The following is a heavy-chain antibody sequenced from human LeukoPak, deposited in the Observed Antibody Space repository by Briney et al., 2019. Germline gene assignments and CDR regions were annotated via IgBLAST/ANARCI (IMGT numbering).Heavy chain of an antibody. V-gene: IGHV3-23*01. D-gene: IGHD2-21*01. Sequence: PGGSLRLSCAASGFTFSSYAMSWVRQAPGKGLEWVSAISGSGGSTYYADSVKGRFTISRDNAKNSLYLLMNSLRAEDTAVYYCARDVEGGYFDYWGQGTLVTVLS. CDR3: ARDVEGGYFDY. J-gene: IGHJ4*02. CDR1: GFTFSSYA. CDR2: ISGSGGST.